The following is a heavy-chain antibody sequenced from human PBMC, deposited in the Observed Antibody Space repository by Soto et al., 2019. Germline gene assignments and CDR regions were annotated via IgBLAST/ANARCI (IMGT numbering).Heavy chain of an antibody. J-gene: IGHJ6*02. CDR2: IIPIFGTA. Sequence: SVKGSCTASGGTFSSYAIGWVRQAPGQGLEWMGGIIPIFGTANYAQKFQGRVTITADESTSTAYMELSSLRSEDTAVYYCARVSEYQLLYRVNYYYYGMDVWGQGTTVTVSS. V-gene: IGHV1-69*13. CDR1: GGTFSSYA. D-gene: IGHD2-2*02. CDR3: ARVSEYQLLYRVNYYYYGMDV.